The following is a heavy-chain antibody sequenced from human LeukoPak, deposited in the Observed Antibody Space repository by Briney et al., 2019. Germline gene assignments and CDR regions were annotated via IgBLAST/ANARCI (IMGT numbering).Heavy chain of an antibody. CDR3: ARVLSGRGSLYYYYYYMDV. D-gene: IGHD2-15*01. CDR2: THSGGRT. V-gene: IGHV3-53*01. J-gene: IGHJ6*03. CDR1: GFTVNSNY. Sequence: GGSLRLSCAASGFTVNSNYMTWVRQAPGKGLEWVSVTHSGGRTYYADPVKGRFTTSRDNSKNTVFLQMNSLRAEDTAVYYCARVLSGRGSLYYYYYYMDVWGKGTTVTISS.